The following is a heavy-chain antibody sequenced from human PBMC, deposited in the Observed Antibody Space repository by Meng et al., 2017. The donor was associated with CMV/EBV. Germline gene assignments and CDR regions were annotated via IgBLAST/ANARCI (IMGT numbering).Heavy chain of an antibody. CDR1: GYTFTSYG. J-gene: IGHJ6*02. CDR2: ISAYNGNT. CDR3: ARLTNYYYYGMDV. D-gene: IGHD4-11*01. Sequence: ASVKVSCKASGYTFTSYGISWVRQAPGQGLEWMGWISAYNGNTNYAQKLQGRVTMTTDTSTSTAYMKLRSLRSDDTAVYYCARLTNYYYYGMDVWGQGTTVTVSS. V-gene: IGHV1-18*01.